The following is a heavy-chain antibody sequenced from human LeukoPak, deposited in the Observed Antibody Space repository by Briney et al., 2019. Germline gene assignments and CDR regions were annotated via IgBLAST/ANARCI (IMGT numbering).Heavy chain of an antibody. CDR3: TKGSAVQLDRLSDGEYFHH. J-gene: IGHJ1*01. V-gene: IGHV3-30*18. Sequence: QTGGSLRLSCAASGFTFSSYAMSWVRQAPGKGLEWVAVTLYDGSKKYYADSVKGRFTISRDNSKNTVFLQLSSLRPEDTALYYCTKGSAVQLDRLSDGEYFHHWGQGTLVTVSS. CDR1: GFTFSSYA. D-gene: IGHD5-24*01. CDR2: TLYDGSKK.